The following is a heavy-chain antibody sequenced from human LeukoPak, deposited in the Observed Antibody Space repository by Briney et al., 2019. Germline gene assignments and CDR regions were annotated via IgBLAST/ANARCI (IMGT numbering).Heavy chain of an antibody. J-gene: IGHJ3*02. Sequence: PGRSLRLSCAASGFTFSSYAMHWVRQAPGKGLEWVAVISYDGSNKYYADSVKGRFTISRDNSKNTLYLQMNSLRAEDTAVYYCARDPGIDAFDIWGQGTMVTVSS. CDR2: ISYDGSNK. CDR3: ARDPGIDAFDI. CDR1: GFTFSSYA. D-gene: IGHD1-14*01. V-gene: IGHV3-30-3*01.